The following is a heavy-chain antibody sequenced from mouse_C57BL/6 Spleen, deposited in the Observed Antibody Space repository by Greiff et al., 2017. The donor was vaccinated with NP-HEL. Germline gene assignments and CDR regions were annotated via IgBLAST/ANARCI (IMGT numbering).Heavy chain of an antibody. CDR3: ARTHYYGSSFLYWYFDV. D-gene: IGHD1-1*01. J-gene: IGHJ1*03. CDR2: INPNNGGT. Sequence: EVKLQQSGPELVKPGASVKISCKASGYTFTDYYMNWVKQSHGKSLEWIGDINPNNGGTSYNQKFKGKATLTVDKSSSTAYMELRSLTSEDSAVYYCARTHYYGSSFLYWYFDVWGTGTTVTVSS. CDR1: GYTFTDYY. V-gene: IGHV1-26*01.